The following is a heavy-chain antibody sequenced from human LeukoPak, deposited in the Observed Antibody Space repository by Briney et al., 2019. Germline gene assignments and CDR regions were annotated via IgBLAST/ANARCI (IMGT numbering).Heavy chain of an antibody. Sequence: PGASVKVSCKASGYTFTSYGISWVRQAPGQGLEWMGRIIPIFGTANYAQKFQGRVTITTDESTSTAYMELSSLRSEDTAVYYCARVHSDVAKFDPWGQGTLVTVSS. V-gene: IGHV1-69*05. CDR2: IIPIFGTA. D-gene: IGHD3-10*01. J-gene: IGHJ5*02. CDR3: ARVHSDVAKFDP. CDR1: GYTFTSYG.